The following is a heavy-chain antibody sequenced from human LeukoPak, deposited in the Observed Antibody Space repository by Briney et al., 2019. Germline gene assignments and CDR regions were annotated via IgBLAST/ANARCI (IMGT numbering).Heavy chain of an antibody. Sequence: GASVKVSCKASGYTFTGYYMHWVRQAPGQGLEWMGWINPNSGGTNYAQKFQGRVTMTRDTSISTAYMELSRLRSDDTAVYYCARAHSSSWYVQVGPYYFDYWGQGPLVTVSS. CDR1: GYTFTGYY. V-gene: IGHV1-2*02. CDR3: ARAHSSSWYVQVGPYYFDY. D-gene: IGHD6-13*01. CDR2: INPNSGGT. J-gene: IGHJ4*02.